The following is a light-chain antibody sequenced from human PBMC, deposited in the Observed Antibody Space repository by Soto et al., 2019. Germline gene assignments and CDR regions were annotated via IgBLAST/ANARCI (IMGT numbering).Light chain of an antibody. J-gene: IGKJ1*01. Sequence: DIQMTQSPSSLSASVGDRVTITCRASQTISKYLNWYQHKPGKGPKLLIYAASTLQSGVPSRFSGSGSGTDFTLTISSLQPEDVATYYCQQSNSIPPWMFGQGTKVDIK. CDR3: QQSNSIPPWM. CDR1: QTISKY. CDR2: AAS. V-gene: IGKV1-39*01.